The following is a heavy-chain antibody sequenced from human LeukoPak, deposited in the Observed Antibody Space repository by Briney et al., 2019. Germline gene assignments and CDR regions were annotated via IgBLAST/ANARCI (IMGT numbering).Heavy chain of an antibody. CDR3: VKEHDLWHEEGNWFDT. Sequence: GGSLRPSCTTSGFNFNTYTMSWVRQSPGKGLEWVSAINDDTPYYTDSVKGRFTVSRDKSKDTLYLQLSRLRAEDTAMYYCVKEHDLWHEEGNWFDTWGQGVLVTVSS. D-gene: IGHD3-3*01. J-gene: IGHJ5*02. V-gene: IGHV3-23*01. CDR1: GFNFNTYT. CDR2: INDDTP.